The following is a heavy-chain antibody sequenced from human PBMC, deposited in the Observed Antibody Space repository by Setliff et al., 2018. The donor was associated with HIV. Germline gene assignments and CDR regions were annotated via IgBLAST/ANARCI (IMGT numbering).Heavy chain of an antibody. J-gene: IGHJ5*02. D-gene: IGHD3-10*01. CDR3: ARERSALLWKNWFDP. CDR1: GGSISSGSYY. CDR2: IYNSGST. V-gene: IGHV4-61*09. Sequence: SETLSLTCTVSGGSISSGSYYWSWIRQPAGKGLEWIGHIYNSGSTNYNPSLKSRVTISVDTSKNQFSLMLSSVTAADTAVYYCARERSALLWKNWFDPWGQGTLVTVSS.